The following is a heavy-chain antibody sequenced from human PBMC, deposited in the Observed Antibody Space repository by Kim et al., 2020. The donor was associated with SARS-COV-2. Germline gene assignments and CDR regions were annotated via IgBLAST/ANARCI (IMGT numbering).Heavy chain of an antibody. D-gene: IGHD5-18*01. Sequence: GESLKISCKGSGYSFTSYWIGWVRQMPGKGLEWMGIIYPGDFDTRYSPSFQGQVTISPDKSISTAYLQWSSLKASDTAMYYCASSYVDTAMVDAFDIWGQGTMVTVSS. J-gene: IGHJ3*02. CDR3: ASSYVDTAMVDAFDI. CDR2: IYPGDFDT. CDR1: GYSFTSYW. V-gene: IGHV5-51*01.